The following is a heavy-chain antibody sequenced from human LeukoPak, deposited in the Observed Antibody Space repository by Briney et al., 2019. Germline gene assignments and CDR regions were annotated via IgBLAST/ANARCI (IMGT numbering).Heavy chain of an antibody. Sequence: GGSLRLSCAASGFTFSSYGMHWVRQAPGKGLEWVAVISYDGSNKYYADSVKGRFTISRDNSKNTLYLQMNSLRAEDTAVYYCARELCSGGSCRSRDYHYGMDVWGQGTTVTVSS. CDR1: GFTFSSYG. J-gene: IGHJ6*02. CDR2: ISYDGSNK. CDR3: ARELCSGGSCRSRDYHYGMDV. D-gene: IGHD2-15*01. V-gene: IGHV3-30*03.